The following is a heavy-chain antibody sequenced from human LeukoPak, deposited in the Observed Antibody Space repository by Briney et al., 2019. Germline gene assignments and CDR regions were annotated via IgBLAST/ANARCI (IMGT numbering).Heavy chain of an antibody. CDR3: ARDSGDHNYYYYGMDV. D-gene: IGHD2-21*02. J-gene: IGHJ6*02. CDR2: ISYDGSNK. V-gene: IGHV3-30-3*01. Sequence: GRSLRLSCAASGFTFSSYAMHWVRQAPGKGLEWVAVISYDGSNKYYADSVKGRFTISRDNSKNTLYLQMNSLRAEDTAVYYCARDSGDHNYYYYGMDVWGQGTTVTVSS. CDR1: GFTFSSYA.